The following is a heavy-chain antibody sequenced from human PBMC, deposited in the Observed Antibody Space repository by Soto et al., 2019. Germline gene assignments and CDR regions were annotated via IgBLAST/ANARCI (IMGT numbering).Heavy chain of an antibody. CDR3: SRATSEGYYFEY. D-gene: IGHD1-26*01. CDR2: IYQSGST. CDR1: GDSISSGGYS. V-gene: IGHV4-30-2*01. J-gene: IGHJ4*02. Sequence: ASETLSLTCAVSGDSISSGGYSWTWIRQPPGKGLEWIGHIYQSGSTLYNPSLESRVAISVDESKNLFSLGLRSVTAADTAVYYCSRATSEGYYFEYWGQGILVNVSS.